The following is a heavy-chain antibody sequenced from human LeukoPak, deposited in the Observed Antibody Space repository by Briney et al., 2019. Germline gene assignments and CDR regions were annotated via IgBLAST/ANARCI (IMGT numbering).Heavy chain of an antibody. CDR1: GYTFTSYY. D-gene: IGHD1-26*01. CDR3: ARVSYYHNWFDP. CDR2: INPSGGST. J-gene: IGHJ5*02. Sequence: ASVKVSCKASGYTFTSYYMHWVRQAPGQGLEWMGIINPSGGSTSYAQKFQGRVTMTRDMSTSTDYTELRSLRSDDTAVYYCARVSYYHNWFDPWGQGTLVTVSS. V-gene: IGHV1-46*01.